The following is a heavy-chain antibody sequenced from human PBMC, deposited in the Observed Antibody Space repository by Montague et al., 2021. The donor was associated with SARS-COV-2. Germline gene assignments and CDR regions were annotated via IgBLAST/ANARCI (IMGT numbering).Heavy chain of an antibody. CDR3: VRAGGLDNRPPV. CDR2: IYQSGST. V-gene: IGHV4-4*02. D-gene: IGHD3/OR15-3a*01. J-gene: IGHJ4*02. Sequence: SETLSLTCAVSGDSIMTTNWWSWVRQPPGKGLEWIGEIYQSGSTNYNPSPKSRVTISIDKSKNQFSLELNSVTAADTALYYCVRAGGLDNRPPVWGQGALVIVSS. CDR1: GDSIMTTNW.